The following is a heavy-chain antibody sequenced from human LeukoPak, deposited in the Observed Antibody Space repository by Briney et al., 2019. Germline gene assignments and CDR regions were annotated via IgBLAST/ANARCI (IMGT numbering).Heavy chain of an antibody. CDR2: IIPILGIA. CDR3: ARFTIFGVVISGSDY. Sequence: ASVKVSCKASGGTFSSYAISWVRQAPGQGLEWMGRIIPILGIANYAQKFQGRVTITADKSTSTAYMELRSLRSDDTAVYYCARFTIFGVVISGSDYWGQGTLVTVSS. CDR1: GGTFSSYA. J-gene: IGHJ4*02. V-gene: IGHV1-69*04. D-gene: IGHD3-3*01.